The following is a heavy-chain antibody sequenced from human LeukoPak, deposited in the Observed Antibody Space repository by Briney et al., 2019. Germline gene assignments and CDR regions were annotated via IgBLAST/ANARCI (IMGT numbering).Heavy chain of an antibody. Sequence: GGSLSLSCAASGFTFSSYAMSWVRQAPGKGLEWVSAISASGGSTYYADSVKGRFTISRDNAKNSLYLQMNSLRAEDTAVYYCARVMVRGALDYWGQGTLVTVSS. CDR3: ARVMVRGALDY. D-gene: IGHD3-10*01. V-gene: IGHV3-23*01. CDR2: ISASGGST. CDR1: GFTFSSYA. J-gene: IGHJ4*02.